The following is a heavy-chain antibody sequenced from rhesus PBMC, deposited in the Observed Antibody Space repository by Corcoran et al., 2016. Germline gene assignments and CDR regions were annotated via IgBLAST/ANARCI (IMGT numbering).Heavy chain of an antibody. D-gene: IGHD4-23*01. Sequence: QVQLQESGPGLVKPSETLSLTCAVSGGSISSSNWWSWIRQPPGKGLEWIGYIIVNSCSTSHSPSLKIRFTISTDPSKNQFSLKLSSGTAADTAVYYCARVYSTYGDYWGQGVLVTVSS. J-gene: IGHJ4*01. V-gene: IGHV4-65*01. CDR1: GGSISSSNW. CDR3: ARVYSTYGDY. CDR2: IIVNSCST.